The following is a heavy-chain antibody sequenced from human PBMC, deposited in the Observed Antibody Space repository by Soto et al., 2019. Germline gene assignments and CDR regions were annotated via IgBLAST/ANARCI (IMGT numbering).Heavy chain of an antibody. V-gene: IGHV4-31*03. CDR2: ISYGGGT. D-gene: IGHD3-16*01. CDR1: GGSISSGAYY. Sequence: QVQLQESGPGLVKPSQTLSLTCTVSGGSISSGAYYWSWMGQPPGQGLEGVGYISYGGGTYYNPSLERRVIISTDTSTNQFSLRLNSMPAADTAVYYCARVRHRLGFFDYWAQGTLVTVSS. J-gene: IGHJ4*02. CDR3: ARVRHRLGFFDY.